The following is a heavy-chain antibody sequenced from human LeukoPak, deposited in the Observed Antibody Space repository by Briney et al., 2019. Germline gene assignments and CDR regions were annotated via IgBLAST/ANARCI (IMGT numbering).Heavy chain of an antibody. Sequence: GGSLRLSCAASGFTFSYYAMTWVRQAPGKGLEWVSTVFGLDHRTSYADSVKGRFTISRDNSKNTLSLQMNSLRAEDTAVYYCAKGLTTLDYWGPGTLVTVSS. CDR3: AKGLTTLDY. J-gene: IGHJ4*02. D-gene: IGHD4-11*01. CDR2: VFGLDHRT. CDR1: GFTFSYYA. V-gene: IGHV3-23*01.